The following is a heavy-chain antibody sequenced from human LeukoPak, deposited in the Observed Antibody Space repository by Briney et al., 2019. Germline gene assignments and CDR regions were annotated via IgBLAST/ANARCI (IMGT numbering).Heavy chain of an antibody. J-gene: IGHJ6*03. V-gene: IGHV1-18*01. CDR2: ISAYNVNT. D-gene: IGHD2-15*01. CDR3: ARGGRYCSGGSCYLMLNYYYYYMDV. Sequence: ASVKVSCKASGYTFTSYGISWVRQAPGQGLEWMGWISAYNVNTNYAQKLQGRVTMTTDTSTSTAYMELRSLRSEDTAVYYCARGGRYCSGGSCYLMLNYYYYYMDVWGKGTTVTVSS. CDR1: GYTFTSYG.